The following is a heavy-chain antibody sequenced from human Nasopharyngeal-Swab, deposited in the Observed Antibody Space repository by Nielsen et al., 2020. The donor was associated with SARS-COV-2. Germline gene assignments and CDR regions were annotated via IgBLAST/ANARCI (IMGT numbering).Heavy chain of an antibody. CDR1: GFTFSSYA. CDR2: IYSGGSST. V-gene: IGHV3-23*03. J-gene: IGHJ4*02. Sequence: GGSLRLSCAASGFTFSSYAMSWVRQAPGKGLEWVSVIYSGGSSTYYADPVKGRFTIPRDNSKNTLYLQMNSLRAEETAVYYCAKPPGDYVWVSYYFDYWGQGTLVTVSS. D-gene: IGHD3-16*01. CDR3: AKPPGDYVWVSYYFDY.